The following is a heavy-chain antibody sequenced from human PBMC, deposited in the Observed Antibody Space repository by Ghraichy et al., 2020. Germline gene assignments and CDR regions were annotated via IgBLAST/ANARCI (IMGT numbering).Heavy chain of an antibody. D-gene: IGHD3-10*01. J-gene: IGHJ6*02. CDR1: GGSISSYY. V-gene: IGHV4-59*01. Sequence: SETLSLTCTVSGGSISSYYWSWIRQPPGKGLEWIGYIYYSGSTNYNPSLKSRVTISVDTSKNQFSLKLSSVTAADTAVYYCARLPGFYYYYGMDVWGQGTTVTVSS. CDR2: IYYSGST. CDR3: ARLPGFYYYYGMDV.